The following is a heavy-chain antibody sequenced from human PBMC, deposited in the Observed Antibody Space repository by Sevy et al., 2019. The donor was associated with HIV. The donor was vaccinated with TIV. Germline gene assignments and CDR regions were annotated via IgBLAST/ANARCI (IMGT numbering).Heavy chain of an antibody. J-gene: IGHJ4*02. Sequence: GGSLRLSCAASGFTFSSYAMSWVRQAPGKGLEWVSAISGSGGSTYYADSVKGRFTISRDNSKNTLYLQMNSLRAEDTAVYYCAKDLIPHKKLGWLSSPDDYWGQGTLVTVSS. CDR2: ISGSGGST. V-gene: IGHV3-23*01. D-gene: IGHD6-19*01. CDR3: AKDLIPHKKLGWLSSPDDY. CDR1: GFTFSSYA.